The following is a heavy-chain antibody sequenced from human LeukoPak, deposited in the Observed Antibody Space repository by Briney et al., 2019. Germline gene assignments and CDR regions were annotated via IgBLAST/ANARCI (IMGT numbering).Heavy chain of an antibody. Sequence: GGSLRLCCVASGFTFSSCAMYCVRQAPGKGLEWVAVISYDGSNKYYADSVKGRFTISRDNSKNTLYLQLNSLRAEDTAVYYCARSETGTLRGAFDIWGQGTMVTVSS. CDR1: GFTFSSCA. D-gene: IGHD1-1*01. V-gene: IGHV3-30*04. J-gene: IGHJ3*02. CDR3: ARSETGTLRGAFDI. CDR2: ISYDGSNK.